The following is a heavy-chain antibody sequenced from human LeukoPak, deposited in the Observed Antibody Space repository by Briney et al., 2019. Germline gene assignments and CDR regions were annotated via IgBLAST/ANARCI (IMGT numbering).Heavy chain of an antibody. V-gene: IGHV3-21*01. D-gene: IGHD5-24*01. CDR3: ARERRGGYNVIDY. CDR1: GFTFSSYN. J-gene: IGHJ4*02. CDR2: ISSSSSYI. Sequence: GGSLRLSCAASGFTFSSYNMNWVRQAPGKGLEWVSSISSSSSYIYYADSVKGRFTISRDNAKNSLYLQMNSLRAEDTAVYYCARERRGGYNVIDYWGQGTLVTVSS.